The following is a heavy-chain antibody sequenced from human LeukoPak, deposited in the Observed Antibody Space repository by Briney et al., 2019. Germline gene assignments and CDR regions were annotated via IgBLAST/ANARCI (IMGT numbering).Heavy chain of an antibody. Sequence: PGGSLRLSCAASGFTFSSYAMHWVRQAPGKGLEWVAVISYDGSNKYYADSVKGRFTISRDNSKNTLYLQMNSLRAEDTAVYYCVRVPVAGTPYFDYWGQGTLVTVSS. CDR2: ISYDGSNK. CDR3: VRVPVAGTPYFDY. V-gene: IGHV3-30-3*01. J-gene: IGHJ4*02. CDR1: GFTFSSYA. D-gene: IGHD6-19*01.